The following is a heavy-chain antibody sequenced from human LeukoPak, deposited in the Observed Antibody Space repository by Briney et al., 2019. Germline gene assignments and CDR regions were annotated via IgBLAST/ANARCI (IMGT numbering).Heavy chain of an antibody. CDR2: IIPIFGTA. CDR3: ARYRDSSSWYGY. V-gene: IGHV1-69*01. J-gene: IGHJ4*02. CDR1: GGTFSSYA. D-gene: IGHD6-13*01. Sequence: ASVKVSCKASGGTFSSYAISWVRQAPGQGLEWKGGIIPIFGTANYAQKFQGRVTITADESTSTAYMELSSLRSEDTAVYYCARYRDSSSWYGYWGQGTLVTVSS.